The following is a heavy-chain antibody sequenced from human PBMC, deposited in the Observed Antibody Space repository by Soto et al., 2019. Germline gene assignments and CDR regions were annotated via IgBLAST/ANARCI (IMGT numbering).Heavy chain of an antibody. J-gene: IGHJ5*02. CDR3: AKDSYYDTPVGFDP. D-gene: IGHD1-26*01. CDR1: GFTFRDHA. CDR2: ISANGGSI. V-gene: IGHV3-23*01. Sequence: EAQLLASGGGLVQPGGSLRLSCVGSGFTFRDHAMRWVRQAPGRGLEWVSAISANGGSIQHADSVKGRFSVSSDNAKNTVYFQMDNLRPEASSVYYCAKDSYYDTPVGFDPLGQGSRGIVSS.